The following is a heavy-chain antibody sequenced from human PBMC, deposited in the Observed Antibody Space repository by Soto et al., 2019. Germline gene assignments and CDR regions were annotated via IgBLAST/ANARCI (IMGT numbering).Heavy chain of an antibody. V-gene: IGHV4-4*02. Sequence: PSETLSLTCAVSGGSISSSNWWSWVRQPPGKGLEWIGEIYHSGSTNYNPSLKSRVTISVDKSKNQFSLKLSSVTAADTAVYYCARENGVLSGYYFEDPNQYYFDYWGQGTLVTVSS. CDR1: GGSISSSNW. CDR3: ARENGVLSGYYFEDPNQYYFDY. J-gene: IGHJ4*02. D-gene: IGHD3-22*01. CDR2: IYHSGST.